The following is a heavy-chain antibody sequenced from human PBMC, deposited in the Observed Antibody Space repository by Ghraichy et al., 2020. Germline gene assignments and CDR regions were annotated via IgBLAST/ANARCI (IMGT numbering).Heavy chain of an antibody. V-gene: IGHV4-59*11. CDR2: VYYTGST. J-gene: IGHJ4*02. Sequence: SETLSLNCTVSGDSISSHYWSWIRQSPGKGLEWIGYVYYTGSTNYNPSLKSRVTISVDTSKNQFSLRLTSVTAADTAVYYCARSNRYCSKNVCYTKYYFDYWGQGTLVTVYS. D-gene: IGHD2-8*01. CDR1: GDSISSHY. CDR3: ARSNRYCSKNVCYTKYYFDY.